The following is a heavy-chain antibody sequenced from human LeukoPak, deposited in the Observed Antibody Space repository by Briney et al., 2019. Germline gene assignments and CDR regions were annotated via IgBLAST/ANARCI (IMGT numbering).Heavy chain of an antibody. J-gene: IGHJ4*02. CDR1: GFTSSSYA. D-gene: IGHD5-12*01. Sequence: GGSLRLSCAASGFTSSSYAMSWVRQAPGKGLEWVSPISGSGSSTYYADSVKGRFTISRHNSKNTLYLQMNSLRAEDTAVYYCARGGSSTDYWGQGTLVTVSS. CDR3: ARGGSSTDY. V-gene: IGHV3-23*01. CDR2: ISGSGSST.